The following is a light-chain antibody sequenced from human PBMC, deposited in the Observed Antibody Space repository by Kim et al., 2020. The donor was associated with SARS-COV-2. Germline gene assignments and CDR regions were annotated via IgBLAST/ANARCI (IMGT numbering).Light chain of an antibody. J-gene: IGLJ1*01. Sequence: QSALTQPASLSGSPGQSITISCTGTSSDVGVYNYVSWYQQHPGKAPKLMIYDVSKRPSGVSNRFSGSKSGNTASLTISGLQAEDEADYYCNSYTSSRTYVFGTGTKVTVL. CDR3: NSYTSSRTYV. CDR2: DVS. CDR1: SSDVGVYNY. V-gene: IGLV2-14*01.